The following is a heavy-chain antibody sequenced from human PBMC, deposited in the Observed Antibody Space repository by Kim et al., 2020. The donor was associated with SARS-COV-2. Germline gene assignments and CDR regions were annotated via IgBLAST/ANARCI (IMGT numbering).Heavy chain of an antibody. CDR1: GFSFSDNY. V-gene: IGHV3-11*06. CDR2: ISRRGRT. D-gene: IGHD5-12*01. CDR3: ARDRDGYNSFDY. J-gene: IGHJ4*02. Sequence: GGSLRLSCAASGFSFSDNYMTWIRQAPGQGLEWLSDISRRGRTSYTDSVKGRFTISRDNAKKSLYLQMNSLRVEDTAVYYCARDRDGYNSFDYWGQGTLVTVSS.